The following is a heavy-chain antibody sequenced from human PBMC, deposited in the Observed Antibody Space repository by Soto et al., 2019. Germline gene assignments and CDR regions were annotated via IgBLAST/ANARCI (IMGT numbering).Heavy chain of an antibody. J-gene: IGHJ6*02. CDR2: IYPGDSDT. D-gene: IGHD1-26*01. V-gene: IGHV5-51*01. CDR1: GYSFTSYW. Sequence: GESLKISCKGSGYSFTSYWIGWVRQMPGKGLEWMGIIYPGDSDTRYSPSFQGQVTISADKSISTAYLQWSSLKASDTAMYYCARHSGSYVSSYYYGMAVWGQGTTVTVSS. CDR3: ARHSGSYVSSYYYGMAV.